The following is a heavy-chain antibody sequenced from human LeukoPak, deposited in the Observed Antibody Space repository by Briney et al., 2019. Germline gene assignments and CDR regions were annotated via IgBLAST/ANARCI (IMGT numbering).Heavy chain of an antibody. CDR3: AREWALFGSGIIGCPY. D-gene: IGHD3-10*01. V-gene: IGHV1-46*01. CDR1: GYTFIRYY. Sequence: ASVKVSCKASGYTFIRYYMHWVRQAPGQGLEWMGMVNPSGGSTSYAQKFQGRVTMTRDTSTSTVYMELSSLRSEDTAVYYCAREWALFGSGIIGCPYWGQGTLVTVSS. CDR2: VNPSGGST. J-gene: IGHJ4*02.